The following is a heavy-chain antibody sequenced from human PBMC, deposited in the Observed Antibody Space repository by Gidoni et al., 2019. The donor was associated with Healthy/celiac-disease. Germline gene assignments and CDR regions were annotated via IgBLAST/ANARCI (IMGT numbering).Heavy chain of an antibody. CDR3: ARGRGYSGYEGNWFDP. J-gene: IGHJ5*02. CDR1: GGSFSGYY. V-gene: IGHV4-34*01. D-gene: IGHD5-12*01. CDR2: INHSGST. Sequence: QVQLQQWGAGLLKPSETLSLTCAVYGGSFSGYYWSWIRQPPGKGLEWSGEINHSGSTNYNPSLKSRVTISVDTSKNQFSLKLSSVTAADTAVYYCARGRGYSGYEGNWFDPWGQGTLVTVSS.